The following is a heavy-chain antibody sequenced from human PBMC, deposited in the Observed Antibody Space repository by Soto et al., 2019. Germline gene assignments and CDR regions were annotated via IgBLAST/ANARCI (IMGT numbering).Heavy chain of an antibody. CDR3: ARVDRIAAAGTLDY. CDR2: IYSGGST. J-gene: IGHJ4*02. V-gene: IGHV3-53*01. D-gene: IGHD6-13*01. CDR1: GFTVSSNY. Sequence: EVQLVESGGGLIQPGGSLRLSCAASGFTVSSNYMSWVRQAPGKGLEWVSVIYSGGSTYYADSVKGRFTISRDNSKNTLYLQMNSLRSDDTAVYYCARVDRIAAAGTLDYWGQGTLVTVSS.